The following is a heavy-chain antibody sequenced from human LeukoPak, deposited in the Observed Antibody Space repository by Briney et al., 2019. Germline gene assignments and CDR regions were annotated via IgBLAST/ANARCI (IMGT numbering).Heavy chain of an antibody. Sequence: ASVKVSCKASGYTFSGYYMHWVRQAPGQGLEWMGWINPNSGGTNYAQKFQGRVTMTRDTSISSAYMELSRLTSDDTAVYFCAGSYDSSGYFPNWGQGTLVTVSS. D-gene: IGHD3-22*01. V-gene: IGHV1-2*02. J-gene: IGHJ4*02. CDR3: AGSYDSSGYFPN. CDR1: GYTFSGYY. CDR2: INPNSGGT.